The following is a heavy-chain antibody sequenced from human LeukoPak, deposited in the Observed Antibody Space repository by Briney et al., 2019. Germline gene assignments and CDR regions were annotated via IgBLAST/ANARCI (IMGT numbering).Heavy chain of an antibody. V-gene: IGHV1-46*01. J-gene: IGHJ5*02. CDR2: INASGSST. CDR3: ARDNSVGDVAWWFDP. CDR1: GYTFTGYY. D-gene: IGHD1-26*01. Sequence: GASVKVSCKASGYTFTGYYMHWVRQAPGQGLEWLGLINASGSSTLYTQKFQGRVTMTRDMSTTTDYMELSSVRSEDKAVYYCARDNSVGDVAWWFDPWGQGTLVTVSS.